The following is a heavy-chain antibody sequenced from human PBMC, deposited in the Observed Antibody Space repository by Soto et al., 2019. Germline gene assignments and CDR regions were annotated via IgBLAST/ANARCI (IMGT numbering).Heavy chain of an antibody. J-gene: IGHJ6*02. V-gene: IGHV4-39*01. CDR3: ARYPGGMGDFWSGYNFGNYYYYYGMDV. CDR1: GGSISSSSYY. Sequence: QLQLQESGPGLVKPSETLSLTCTVSGGSISSSSYYWGWIRQPPGKGLEWIGSIYYSGSTYYNPSLKSRVTRSVDTSKNQFSLKLSSVPAADTAVYYCARYPGGMGDFWSGYNFGNYYYYYGMDVWGQGTTVTVSS. CDR2: IYYSGST. D-gene: IGHD3-3*01.